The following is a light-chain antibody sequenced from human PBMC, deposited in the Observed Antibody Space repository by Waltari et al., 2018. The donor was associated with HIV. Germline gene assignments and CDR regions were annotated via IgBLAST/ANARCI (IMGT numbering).Light chain of an antibody. CDR3: QSYDSSLSGYV. Sequence: QSVLTQPPSVSGAPGQRVTIPSTGRRSNLGAGSDVHGYQQLPGTAPKLLIYGNSNRPSGVPDRFSGSKSGTSASLAITGLQAEDEADYYCQSYDSSLSGYVFGTGTKVTVL. V-gene: IGLV1-40*01. CDR2: GNS. J-gene: IGLJ1*01. CDR1: RSNLGAGSD.